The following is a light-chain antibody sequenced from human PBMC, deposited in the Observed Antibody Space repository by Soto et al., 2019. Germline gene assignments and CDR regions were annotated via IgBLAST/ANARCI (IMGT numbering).Light chain of an antibody. J-gene: IGKJ1*01. CDR1: RSIINW. CDR3: LQHNTYPRT. CDR2: KAS. Sequence: DIQLTQSPSTLSASLGDRVTITCRASRSIINWLAWYQQKSGKGPKLLIYKASNLQTGVPSRFSGSGYGTEFTLIISSLQPEDSATYYCLQHNTYPRTFGQGTKVDI. V-gene: IGKV1-5*03.